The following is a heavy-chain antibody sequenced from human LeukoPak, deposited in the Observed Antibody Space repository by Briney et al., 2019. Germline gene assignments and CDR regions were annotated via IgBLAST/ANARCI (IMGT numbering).Heavy chain of an antibody. D-gene: IGHD6-13*01. CDR2: IYSGGST. Sequence: GGSLRLSCAASGFTFSSCWMHWVRQVPGKGLEWVSVIYSGGSTYYADSVKGRFTISRDNSKNTLYPQMNSLRAEDTAVYYCARGPWAAAHNWFDPWGQGTLVTVSS. CDR1: GFTFSSCW. V-gene: IGHV3-53*01. CDR3: ARGPWAAAHNWFDP. J-gene: IGHJ5*02.